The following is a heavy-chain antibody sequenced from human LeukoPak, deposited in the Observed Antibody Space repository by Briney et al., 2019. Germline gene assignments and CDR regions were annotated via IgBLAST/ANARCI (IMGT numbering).Heavy chain of an antibody. D-gene: IGHD1-14*01. CDR2: INHSGST. CDR3: ARASVTASFDY. Sequence: SETLSLTCAVYGGSFSGYYWSWIRQPPGKGLEWIGEINHSGSTNYNPSLKSRVTISVDTSKNQFSLKLSSVTAADTAVYYYARASVTASFDYWGQGTVVTVSS. V-gene: IGHV4-34*01. J-gene: IGHJ4*02. CDR1: GGSFSGYY.